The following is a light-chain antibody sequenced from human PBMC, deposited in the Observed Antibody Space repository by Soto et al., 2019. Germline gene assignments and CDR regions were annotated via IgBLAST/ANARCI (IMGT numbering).Light chain of an antibody. J-gene: IGLJ2*01. CDR1: RGHSNYA. CDR2: VNSDGSH. Sequence: QAVVTQSPSASASLGASVKLTCTLSRGHSNYAIAWHQQLPEKGPRYLMKVNSDGSHSKGDGIPDRFSGSSSGAERYLTISSLQSEDEADYYCQTWDTGIVLFGGGTKFTVL. V-gene: IGLV4-69*01. CDR3: QTWDTGIVL.